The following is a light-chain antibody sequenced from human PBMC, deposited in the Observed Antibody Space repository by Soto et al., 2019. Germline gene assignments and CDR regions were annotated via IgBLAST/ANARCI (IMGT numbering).Light chain of an antibody. Sequence: VMTQSPATLSVSPGERATLSCRASQNVVGSVAWFQQKPGQAPRLLIYRASTRATGVPARFSGSGSGTEFTLTISSLQSEDFAIYYCQQSRTFAQGTKLEIK. CDR2: RAS. CDR3: QQSRT. V-gene: IGKV3-15*01. J-gene: IGKJ2*01. CDR1: QNVVGS.